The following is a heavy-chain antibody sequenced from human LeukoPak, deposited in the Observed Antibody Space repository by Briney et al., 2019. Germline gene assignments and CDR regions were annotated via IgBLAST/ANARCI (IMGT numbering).Heavy chain of an antibody. J-gene: IGHJ4*02. CDR1: GFTFSSYA. CDR3: AKDMIYGSGSYYNPIFDY. V-gene: IGHV3-23*01. Sequence: PGGSLRLSCAASGFTFSSYAMSWVRQAPGKGLEWVSAISGSGGSTYYADSVKGRFTISRDNSKNTLYLQMNSLRAEDTAVYYFAKDMIYGSGSYYNPIFDYWGQGTLVTVSS. D-gene: IGHD3-10*01. CDR2: ISGSGGST.